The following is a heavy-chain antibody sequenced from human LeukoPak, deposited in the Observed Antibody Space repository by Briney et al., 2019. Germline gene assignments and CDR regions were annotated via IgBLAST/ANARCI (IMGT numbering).Heavy chain of an antibody. CDR1: GYTFTKYG. D-gene: IGHD4-17*01. Sequence: ASVKVSCRASGYTFTKYGLNWVRQAPGQGPEWMGWISAYNGNTKYAQKLQGRVTMTTDTSTSTAYMELRSLRSDDTAVYYCARDAAGDYAGCYWGQGTLVTVSS. CDR2: ISAYNGNT. CDR3: ARDAAGDYAGCY. J-gene: IGHJ4*02. V-gene: IGHV1-18*01.